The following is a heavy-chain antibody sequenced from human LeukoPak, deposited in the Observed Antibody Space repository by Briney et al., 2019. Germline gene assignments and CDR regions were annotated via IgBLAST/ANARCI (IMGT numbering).Heavy chain of an antibody. V-gene: IGHV4-61*02. CDR1: GNSISSGDNY. CDR2: IYTSGST. Sequence: SETLSLTCTVSGNSISSGDNYWSWIRQPAGKGLEWIGRIYTSGSTNYNPSLKSRITISVDTSKNQFSLKLTSITAADTAVYYCARVRGGTYNHYFDYWGQGTLVTVSS. J-gene: IGHJ4*02. D-gene: IGHD5-24*01. CDR3: ARVRGGTYNHYFDY.